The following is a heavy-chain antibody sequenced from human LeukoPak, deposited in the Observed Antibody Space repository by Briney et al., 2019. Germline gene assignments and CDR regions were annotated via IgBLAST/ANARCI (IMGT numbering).Heavy chain of an antibody. CDR3: ARAIWYGSGTTAFDY. D-gene: IGHD3-10*01. V-gene: IGHV4-4*07. Sequence: SETLSLTCTVSGGSISSYYWSWIRQPAGKGLEWIGRIYNSGSTNYNTNYNPSLTSRVTMSVDTSKNQFSLKLNSVSAADTAVYFCARAIWYGSGTTAFDYWGQGTLVTVSS. CDR1: GGSISSYY. J-gene: IGHJ4*02. CDR2: IYNSGST.